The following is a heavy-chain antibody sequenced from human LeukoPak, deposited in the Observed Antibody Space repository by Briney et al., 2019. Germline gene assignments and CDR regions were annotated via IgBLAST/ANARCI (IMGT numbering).Heavy chain of an antibody. CDR3: ARDLGIAAAGPDY. CDR1: GGSVSSGNYY. Sequence: SETLSLTCTVSGGSVSSGNYYWSWIRQPPGKGLEWIGYIYYSGSTNYNPSLKSRVTISVDTSKNQFSLKLSSVTAADTAVYYCARDLGIAAAGPDYWGQGTLVTVSS. D-gene: IGHD6-13*01. CDR2: IYYSGST. V-gene: IGHV4-61*01. J-gene: IGHJ4*02.